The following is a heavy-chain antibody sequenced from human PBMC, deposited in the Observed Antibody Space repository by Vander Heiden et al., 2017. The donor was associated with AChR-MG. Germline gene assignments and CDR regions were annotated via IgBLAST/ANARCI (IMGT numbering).Heavy chain of an antibody. D-gene: IGHD3-10*01. Sequence: QVQLQESGPGLVKSSETLSLSCLVPGASIDNDDWSWVRQRAGKGLEWIGRPSASGNTNYNPSLESRASLSGDTSKNQFSLKLSPVTPADTAVYYCARVGVNYRWFDPWGPGILVTISS. CDR1: GASIDNDD. J-gene: IGHJ5*02. V-gene: IGHV4-4*07. CDR3: ARVGVNYRWFDP. CDR2: PSASGNT.